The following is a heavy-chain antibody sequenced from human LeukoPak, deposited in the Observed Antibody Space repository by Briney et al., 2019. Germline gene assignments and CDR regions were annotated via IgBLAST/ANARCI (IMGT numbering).Heavy chain of an antibody. CDR3: AKAQIFGVVIIPGGFDY. Sequence: GGSLRLSCAASGFTFSSYAMSWVRQAPGEGLGWVSAISGSGGSTYYADSVKGRFTISRDNSKNTLYLQMNSLRAEDTAVYYCAKAQIFGVVIIPGGFDYWGQGTLVTVSS. V-gene: IGHV3-23*01. CDR1: GFTFSSYA. D-gene: IGHD3-3*01. J-gene: IGHJ4*02. CDR2: ISGSGGST.